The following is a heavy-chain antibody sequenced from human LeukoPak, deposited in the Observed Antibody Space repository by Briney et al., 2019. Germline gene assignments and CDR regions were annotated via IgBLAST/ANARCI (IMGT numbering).Heavy chain of an antibody. Sequence: PGGSLRLSCAASGFTFSDYYMTWIRQAPGKGLEWVSYISSSSGYINYADSVKGRFTISRDNAKNSLYLQMNSLRAEDSAVYFCARGFYFSMTELYYLDLWGRGTLVTVSS. J-gene: IGHJ2*01. V-gene: IGHV3-11*06. D-gene: IGHD2-8*01. CDR3: ARGFYFSMTELYYLDL. CDR2: ISSSSGYI. CDR1: GFTFSDYY.